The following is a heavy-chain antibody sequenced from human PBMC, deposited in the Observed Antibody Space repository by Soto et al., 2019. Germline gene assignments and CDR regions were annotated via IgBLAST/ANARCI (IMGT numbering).Heavy chain of an antibody. CDR3: AKPYSGYENWFDP. CDR2: ISYDGSNK. CDR1: GFTFSDYG. D-gene: IGHD5-12*01. J-gene: IGHJ5*02. Sequence: GGSLRLSCAASGFTFSDYGMHWVRQAPGKGLEWVAVISYDGSNKYYADSVKGRFTISRDNSKNTLYLQMNSLRAEDTAVYYCAKPYSGYENWFDPWGQGTLVTVSS. V-gene: IGHV3-30*18.